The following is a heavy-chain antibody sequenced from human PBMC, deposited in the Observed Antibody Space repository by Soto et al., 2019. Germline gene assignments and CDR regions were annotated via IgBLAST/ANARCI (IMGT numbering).Heavy chain of an antibody. Sequence: PGESLKISCKGSGYSFTSYWISWVRQMPGKGLEWMGRIDPSDSYTNYSPSFQGHVTISADKSISTAYLQWSSLKASDTAMYYCARQGDPGIAASWFDPWGQGTLVTVSS. CDR2: IDPSDSYT. V-gene: IGHV5-10-1*01. CDR3: ARQGDPGIAASWFDP. CDR1: GYSFTSYW. D-gene: IGHD6-13*01. J-gene: IGHJ5*02.